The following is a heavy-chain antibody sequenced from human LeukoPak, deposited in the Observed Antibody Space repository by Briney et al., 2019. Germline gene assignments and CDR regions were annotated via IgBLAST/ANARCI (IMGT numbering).Heavy chain of an antibody. Sequence: SETLSLTCTISGTVSGYFSTTYYWGWIRQPPGKGLEWIASIRHDRHTYYNASLKSQVTISIDMSRNQFSLKLSSLTAADTAVYYCARQMATKGEWAFDVWGQGTMVTVSS. CDR3: ARQMATKGEWAFDV. D-gene: IGHD5-12*01. V-gene: IGHV4-38-2*02. J-gene: IGHJ3*01. CDR2: IRHDRHT. CDR1: GTVSGYFSTTYY.